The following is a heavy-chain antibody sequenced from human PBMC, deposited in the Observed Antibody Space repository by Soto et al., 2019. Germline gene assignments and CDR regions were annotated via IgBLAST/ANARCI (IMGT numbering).Heavy chain of an antibody. V-gene: IGHV4-39*07. CDR2: IYYSGST. Sequence: PSETLSLTCTVSGGSISSSSYYWGWIRQPPGKGLEWIGSIYYSGSTYYNPSLKSRVTISVDTSKNQFSLKLSSVTAADTAVYYCARERIDYGGNSGFDYWGQGTLVTFSS. J-gene: IGHJ4*02. CDR3: ARERIDYGGNSGFDY. CDR1: GGSISSSSYY. D-gene: IGHD4-17*01.